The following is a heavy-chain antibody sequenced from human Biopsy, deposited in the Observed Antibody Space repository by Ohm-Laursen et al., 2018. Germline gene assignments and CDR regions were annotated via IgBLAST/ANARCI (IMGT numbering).Heavy chain of an antibody. D-gene: IGHD3-10*02. CDR1: GGTLITYA. CDR3: ARDQMAIMLGGRTRTDLFDS. V-gene: IGHV1-69*04. CDR2: IIPILHVP. J-gene: IGHJ4*02. Sequence: SVKVSCKASGGTLITYAISWVRQAPGQGLEWMGRIIPILHVPTYAQSFQGRVTISADKSTSTAYMELSGLRSEDTAVYYCARDQMAIMLGGRTRTDLFDSWGQGTLVTVSS.